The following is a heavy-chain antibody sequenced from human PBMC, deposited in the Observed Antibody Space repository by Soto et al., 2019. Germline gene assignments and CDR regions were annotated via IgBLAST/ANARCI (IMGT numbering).Heavy chain of an antibody. D-gene: IGHD3-22*01. CDR1: GGSITSGGHY. CDR3: ARQIYDSDTGPNFQYYFDS. J-gene: IGHJ4*02. V-gene: IGHV4-31*03. Sequence: PSETLSLTCTVSGGSITSGGHYWGWIRQYPGKGLEWIGHIYDSGNMYFYNPSLKSRVTISADTSRNQFSLSLRASDTAMYYCARQIYDSDTGPNFQYYFDSWGQGTPVTVSS. CDR2: IYDSGNMY.